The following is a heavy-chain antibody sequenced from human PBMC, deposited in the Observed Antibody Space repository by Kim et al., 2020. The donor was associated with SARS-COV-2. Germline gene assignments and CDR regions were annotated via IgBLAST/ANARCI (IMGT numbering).Heavy chain of an antibody. J-gene: IGHJ3*02. CDR1: GYTFTSYA. V-gene: IGHV1-3*01. CDR2: INAGNGNT. D-gene: IGHD6-19*01. CDR3: ATSAAVAGIGAFDI. Sequence: ASVKVSCKASGYTFTSYAMHWVRQAPGQRLEWMGWINAGNGNTKYSQKFQGRVTITRDTSASTAYLELSSLRSEDTAVYYCATSAAVAGIGAFDIWGQGTMVTVSS.